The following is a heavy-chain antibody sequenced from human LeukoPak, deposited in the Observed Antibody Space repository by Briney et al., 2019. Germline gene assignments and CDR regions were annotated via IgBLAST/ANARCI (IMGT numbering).Heavy chain of an antibody. V-gene: IGHV1-2*02. CDR2: INPKSGAT. D-gene: IGHD4/OR15-4a*01. CDR3: SRAYEYGWFDP. CDR1: GYTFTDYY. J-gene: IGHJ5*02. Sequence: ASVKVSCKASGYTFTDYYLHWLRQAPGQGLEWMGWINPKSGATTYAQKFQGRVTMTQEMSINTGNMELSSLRYDDTAVYYCSRAYEYGWFDPWGQGTLVTVSS.